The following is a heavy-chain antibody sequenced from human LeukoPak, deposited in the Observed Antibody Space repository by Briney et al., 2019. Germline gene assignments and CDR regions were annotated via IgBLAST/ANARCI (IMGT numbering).Heavy chain of an antibody. CDR3: AKPAYCSGGSCYLIGYFDY. Sequence: GGSLRLSCVASEFTLSGYWMGWVRQAPGKGLEWVSGISGSGGSTYYADSVKGRFTISRDNSKNTLYLQMNSLRAEDTAVYYCAKPAYCSGGSCYLIGYFDYWGQGTLVTVSS. V-gene: IGHV3-23*01. CDR1: EFTLSGYW. J-gene: IGHJ4*02. CDR2: ISGSGGST. D-gene: IGHD2-15*01.